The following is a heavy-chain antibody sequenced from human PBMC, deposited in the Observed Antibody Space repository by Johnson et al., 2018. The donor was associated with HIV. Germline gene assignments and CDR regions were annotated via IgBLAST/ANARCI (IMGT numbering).Heavy chain of an antibody. J-gene: IGHJ3*02. D-gene: IGHD3-22*01. CDR1: AFTFSSYG. CDR3: ARAPSYDREFLDAFDI. CDR2: ISYDGSNK. Sequence: QVQLVESGGGGVQPGRSLRLSCAASAFTFSSYGMHWVRQAPGKGLDWVAVISYDGSNKYYADSVKGRFTISRDNSKNSLYLQMNSLRAEDTAVYYCARAPSYDREFLDAFDIWGQGTRVSVSS. V-gene: IGHV3-30*03.